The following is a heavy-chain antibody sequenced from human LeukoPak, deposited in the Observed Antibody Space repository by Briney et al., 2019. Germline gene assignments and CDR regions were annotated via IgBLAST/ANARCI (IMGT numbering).Heavy chain of an antibody. D-gene: IGHD6-19*01. J-gene: IGHJ4*02. CDR2: FSGTSTN. CDR3: AKLKQWQPQRYFFEY. CDR1: GFTFSSYA. Sequence: GGSLRFSCAASGFTFSSYAMSWVRPAPGKGLEWVSTFSGTSTNSYADAVKGRVTISTGNSKNTLYLQMNSLRAEDTAVYYCAKLKQWQPQRYFFEYWGQGALVTVAS. V-gene: IGHV3-23*01.